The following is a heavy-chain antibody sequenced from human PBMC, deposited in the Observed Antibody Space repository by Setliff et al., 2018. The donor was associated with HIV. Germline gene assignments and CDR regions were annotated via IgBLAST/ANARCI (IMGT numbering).Heavy chain of an antibody. D-gene: IGHD2-2*01. V-gene: IGHV3-74*01. CDR3: ARDGGICSSTSCEAIGAFDI. CDR2: IHPDGTRA. Sequence: LRLSCVASGFTFSRFWMHWVRQVPGKGLLWVSRIHPDGTRATFADSVKGRFTISRDNAKNSLYLHMNSLRDEDTAVYFCARDGGICSSTSCEAIGAFDIWGQGTMVTVSS. J-gene: IGHJ3*02. CDR1: GFTFSRFW.